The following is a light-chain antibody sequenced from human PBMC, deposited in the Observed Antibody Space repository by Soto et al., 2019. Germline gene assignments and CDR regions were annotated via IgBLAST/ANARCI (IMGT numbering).Light chain of an antibody. J-gene: IGKJ1*01. Sequence: IVMTQSPATLSVFPWERATLSCRASQTVSSNLAWYQQKPGQAPRLLIYGASTRAIDIPARFSGSGSETEFTLTISSLQSEDFAVYYCQHYSNWQTWTFGQGTKVDIK. V-gene: IGKV3-15*01. CDR3: QHYSNWQTWT. CDR1: QTVSSN. CDR2: GAS.